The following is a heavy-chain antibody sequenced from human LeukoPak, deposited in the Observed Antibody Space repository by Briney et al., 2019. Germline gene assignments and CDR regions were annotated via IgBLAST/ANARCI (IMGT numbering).Heavy chain of an antibody. V-gene: IGHV1-2*02. Sequence: ASVKVSCKASGYTFIDYYIHWVRQAPGQGLEWMGWVGPNTGGTYYAQTFQGRVTMTSAASISTVYMELTSLTYDDTAVYYCARGSRFHPQNWFDPWGQGTPITVSS. CDR3: ARGSRFHPQNWFDP. CDR1: GYTFIDYY. J-gene: IGHJ5*02. CDR2: VGPNTGGT. D-gene: IGHD3-10*01.